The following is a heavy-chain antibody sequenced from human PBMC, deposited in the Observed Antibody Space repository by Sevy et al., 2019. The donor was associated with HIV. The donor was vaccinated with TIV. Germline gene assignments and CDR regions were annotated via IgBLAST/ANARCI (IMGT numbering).Heavy chain of an antibody. CDR1: GGTFSSYA. CDR2: IIPIFGTA. CDR3: ARDVITMVRGVITQRLGMDV. D-gene: IGHD3-10*01. J-gene: IGHJ6*02. Sequence: ASVKVSCKASGGTFSSYAISWLRQAPGQGLEWMGGIIPIFGTANYAQKFQGRVTITADESTSTAYMELSSLRSEDTAVYYCARDVITMVRGVITQRLGMDVWGQGTTVTVSS. V-gene: IGHV1-69*13.